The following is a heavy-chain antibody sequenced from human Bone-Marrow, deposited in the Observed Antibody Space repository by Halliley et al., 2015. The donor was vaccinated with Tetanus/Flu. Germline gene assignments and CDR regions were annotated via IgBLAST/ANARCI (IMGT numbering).Heavy chain of an antibody. CDR1: GDSFSNNDAA. D-gene: IGHD3-10*01. CDR2: TYYRSKWHN. CDR3: ARGLRGALDI. J-gene: IGHJ3*02. V-gene: IGHV6-1*01. Sequence: GLVKPSQTLSLTCAISGDSFSNNDAAWNWIRQSPSRGLEWLGRTYYRSKWHNDYAVSVKSRITIDPDTSKNQFSLQLNSVTPEDTAVYYCARGLRGALDIWGQGTMVTVSS.